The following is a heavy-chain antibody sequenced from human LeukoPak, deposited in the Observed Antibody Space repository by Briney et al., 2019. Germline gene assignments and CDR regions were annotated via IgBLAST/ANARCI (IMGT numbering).Heavy chain of an antibody. D-gene: IGHD3-22*01. CDR1: GVSISSYY. CDR2: IYYSGST. Sequence: PSETLSLTCTVSGVSISSYYWSWIRQPPGKGLEWIGYIYYSGSTNYNPSLKSRVTISVDTSKNQFSLKLSSVTAADTAVYYCARDGHYYDSSGYAKHDAFDIWGQGTMVTVSS. J-gene: IGHJ3*02. V-gene: IGHV4-59*01. CDR3: ARDGHYYDSSGYAKHDAFDI.